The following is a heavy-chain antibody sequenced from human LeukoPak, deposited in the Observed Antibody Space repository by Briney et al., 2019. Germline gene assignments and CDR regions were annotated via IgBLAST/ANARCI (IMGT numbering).Heavy chain of an antibody. CDR3: AIRQLRVTAPIGY. D-gene: IGHD2-21*02. CDR2: INHSGST. CDR1: GGSFSGYY. V-gene: IGHV4-34*01. Sequence: SETLSLTCAVYGGSFSGYYWSWIRQPPGKGLEWIGEINHSGSTNYNPSLKSRVTISVDTSKNQFSLKLSSVTAADTAVYYCAIRQLRVTAPIGYWGQGTLVTVSS. J-gene: IGHJ4*02.